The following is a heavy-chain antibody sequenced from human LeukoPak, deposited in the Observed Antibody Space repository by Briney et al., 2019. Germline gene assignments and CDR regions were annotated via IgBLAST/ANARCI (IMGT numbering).Heavy chain of an antibody. D-gene: IGHD3-22*01. CDR3: AKDFLPSSYDSSGYSLDY. CDR2: ISGRWGST. CDR1: GFTFSSYA. Sequence: GGSPRLSCAASGFTFSSYAMSWVRQAPGKGREGVSAISGRWGSTYYADSVRGLFTISRDNSKNSLYLQMNSLRAEDTAVYYCAKDFLPSSYDSSGYSLDYWGQGTLVTVSS. V-gene: IGHV3-23*01. J-gene: IGHJ4*02.